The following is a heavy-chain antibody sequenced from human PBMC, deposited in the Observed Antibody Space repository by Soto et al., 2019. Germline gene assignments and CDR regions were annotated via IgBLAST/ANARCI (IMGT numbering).Heavy chain of an antibody. CDR3: AREKTSYGMDV. J-gene: IGHJ6*02. Sequence: QVQLVQSGAEVKKPGASVKVSCKASGYTFTRYDINWVRQATGQGLEWMGWMNPNSGNTGYPQKFQGRVTMTRNTSISTAYMELSSLRSEATAGYYCAREKTSYGMDVWGQGTTVTVSS. CDR1: GYTFTRYD. CDR2: MNPNSGNT. V-gene: IGHV1-8*01.